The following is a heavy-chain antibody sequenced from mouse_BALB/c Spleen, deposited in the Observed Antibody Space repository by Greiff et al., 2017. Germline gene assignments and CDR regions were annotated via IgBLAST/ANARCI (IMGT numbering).Heavy chain of an antibody. J-gene: IGHJ4*01. CDR3: ARASTYAMDY. CDR1: GFTFTDYY. Sequence: DVHLVESGGGLVQPGGSLRLSCATSGFTFTDYYMSWVRQPPGKALEWLGFIRNKANGYTTEYSASVKGRFTISRDNSQSILYLQMNTLRAEDSATYYCARASTYAMDYWGQGTSVTVSS. V-gene: IGHV7-3*02. D-gene: IGHD2-14*01. CDR2: IRNKANGYTT.